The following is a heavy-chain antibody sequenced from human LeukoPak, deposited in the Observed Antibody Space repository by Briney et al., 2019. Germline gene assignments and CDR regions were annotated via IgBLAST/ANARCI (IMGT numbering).Heavy chain of an antibody. CDR2: IRSKAYGGTT. CDR1: GFTVGDYA. CDR3: TRVEWLREPLFDY. J-gene: IGHJ4*02. Sequence: PGRSLRLSCTASGFTVGDYAMSWVRQAPRKGLEWVGFIRSKAYGGTTEYAASVKGRFTISRDDSKSIAYLQMNSLKTEDTAVYYCTRVEWLREPLFDYWGQGTLVTVSS. V-gene: IGHV3-49*04. D-gene: IGHD5-12*01.